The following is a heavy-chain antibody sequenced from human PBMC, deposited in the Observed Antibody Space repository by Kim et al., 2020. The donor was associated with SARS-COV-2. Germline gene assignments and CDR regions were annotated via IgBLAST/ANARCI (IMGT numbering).Heavy chain of an antibody. J-gene: IGHJ4*02. CDR3: AKDFDSSSWYDSADY. D-gene: IGHD6-13*01. V-gene: IGHV3-30*18. CDR2: ISYDGSNK. CDR1: GFTFSSYG. Sequence: GGSLRLSCAASGFTFSSYGMHWVRQAPGKGLEWVAVISYDGSNKYYADSVKGRFTISRDNSKNTLYLQMNSLRAEDTAVYYCAKDFDSSSWYDSADYWGQGTLVTVSS.